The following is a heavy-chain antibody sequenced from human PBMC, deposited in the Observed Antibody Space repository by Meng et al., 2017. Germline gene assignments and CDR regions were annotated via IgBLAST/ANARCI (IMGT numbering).Heavy chain of an antibody. CDR2: IIPIFGTA. Sequence: QGEPVQAGAEVKKPGSSVKVSCKASGGTFSSYAISWVRQAPGQGLEWMGGIIPIFGTANHAQKFQGRVTITADESTSTAYMELSSLRSEDTAVYYCARGTGTAMAKFFDYWGQGTLVTVSS. CDR1: GGTFSSYA. V-gene: IGHV1-69*01. D-gene: IGHD5-18*01. CDR3: ARGTGTAMAKFFDY. J-gene: IGHJ4*02.